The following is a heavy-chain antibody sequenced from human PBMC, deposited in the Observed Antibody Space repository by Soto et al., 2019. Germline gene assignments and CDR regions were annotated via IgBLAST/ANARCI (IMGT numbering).Heavy chain of an antibody. J-gene: IGHJ6*02. V-gene: IGHV4-59*08. CDR3: VRQWIGTLHGLVDD. CDR1: SGPTTSHN. Sequence: QVQLQQSGPGLVKPSATLSLSCSVSSGPTTSHNWGWVRQTPGRGLEWIGCVYSTGGTSYNPYLNSRVTISADATTNNISLTLTALTAANTAVYYCVRQWIGTLHGLVDDWGQGTTVRVSS. CDR2: VYSTGGT. D-gene: IGHD3-10*01.